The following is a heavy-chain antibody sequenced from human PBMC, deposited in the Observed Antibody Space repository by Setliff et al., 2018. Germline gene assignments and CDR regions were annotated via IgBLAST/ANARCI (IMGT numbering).Heavy chain of an antibody. D-gene: IGHD3-22*01. J-gene: IGHJ5*02. CDR2: RNPNSGNT. Sequence: ASVKVSCKASGYTFTSYDINWVRQATGQGLEWMGWRNPNSGNTGYAQKFQGRVTITRNTSISTAYMELSSLRSDDPAVYYCARSYYYDSSAANWFDPWGQGTLVTVSS. CDR1: GYTFTSYD. CDR3: ARSYYYDSSAANWFDP. V-gene: IGHV1-8*03.